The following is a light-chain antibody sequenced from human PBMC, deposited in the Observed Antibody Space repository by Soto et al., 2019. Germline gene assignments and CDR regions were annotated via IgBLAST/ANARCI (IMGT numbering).Light chain of an antibody. CDR1: QSVNNY. V-gene: IGKV3-11*01. CDR3: QQRGTWPWLT. CDR2: DAS. Sequence: EIVLKQSPGTLSLSPGERATLSCRASQSVNNYLAWYQQKPGQAPRHLIYDASNRATGIPPRFSGSGSGTDFTPTISSLEPADSAVYYCQQRGTWPWLTFGGGTRVEI. J-gene: IGKJ4*01.